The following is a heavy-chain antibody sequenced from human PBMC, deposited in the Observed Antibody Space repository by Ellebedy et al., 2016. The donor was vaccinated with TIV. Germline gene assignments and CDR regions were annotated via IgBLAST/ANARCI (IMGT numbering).Heavy chain of an antibody. V-gene: IGHV3-23*01. CDR3: AKTAYSSSWYGDY. J-gene: IGHJ4*02. CDR2: ISGSGGST. D-gene: IGHD6-13*01. CDR1: GFTFSSYA. Sequence: GGSLRLXCAASGFTFSSYAMSWVRQAPGKGLEWVSAISGSGGSTYYADSVKGRFTISRDNSKSTLYLQMNSLRAEDTAVYYCAKTAYSSSWYGDYWGQGTLVTVSS.